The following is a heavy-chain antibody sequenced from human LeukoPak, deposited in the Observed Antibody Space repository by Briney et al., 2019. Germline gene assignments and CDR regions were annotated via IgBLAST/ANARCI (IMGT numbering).Heavy chain of an antibody. CDR3: ARSGDTATYYFHY. J-gene: IGHJ4*02. CDR1: GYSISSGYY. D-gene: IGHD5-18*01. V-gene: IGHV4-38-2*01. Sequence: SETLSLTCAVSGYSISSGYYWGWIRQPPGKGLEWIGSIYHSGSTYYNPSLKSRVTISVDTSKNQFSLKLSSVTAADTAVYYCARSGDTATYYFHYWGQGTLVTVSS. CDR2: IYHSGST.